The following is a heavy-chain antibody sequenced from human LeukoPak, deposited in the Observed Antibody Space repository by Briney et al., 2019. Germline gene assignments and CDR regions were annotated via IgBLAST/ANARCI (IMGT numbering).Heavy chain of an antibody. CDR2: IKQDESEK. J-gene: IGHJ3*02. Sequence: ETGRSLRLSCAASGFTFSSYGMHWVRQAPGKGLEWVANIKQDESEKYYADSVKGRFSVSRDNGKSSLYLQMNSLRAEDTAVYYCARDREEMVRAPYAFGIWGQGTMVTVSS. V-gene: IGHV3-7*01. D-gene: IGHD3-10*01. CDR3: ARDREEMVRAPYAFGI. CDR1: GFTFSSYG.